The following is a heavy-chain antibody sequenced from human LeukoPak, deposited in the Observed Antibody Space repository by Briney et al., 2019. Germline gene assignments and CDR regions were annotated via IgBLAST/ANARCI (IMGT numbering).Heavy chain of an antibody. Sequence: GGSLRLSCAASGFTFDDYAMHWVRQAPGKGLEWVSGISWNSGSIGYADSVKGRFTISRDNAKSTLYLQMNSLRAEDTAIYYLAKYTRPVLVDPWGQGTLVTVSS. CDR2: ISWNSGSI. D-gene: IGHD3-3*01. CDR1: GFTFDDYA. V-gene: IGHV3-9*01. CDR3: AKYTRPVLVDP. J-gene: IGHJ5*02.